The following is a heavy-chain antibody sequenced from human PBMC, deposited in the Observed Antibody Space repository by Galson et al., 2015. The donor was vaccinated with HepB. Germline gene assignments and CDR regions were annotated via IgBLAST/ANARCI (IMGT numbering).Heavy chain of an antibody. D-gene: IGHD5-24*01. CDR3: ARESVEMATMIY. Sequence: SLRLSCAASGFTLRGYWMHWVRQAPGKGLVWVSRINSDGSSTNYADSVKGRFTISRDNAKNTLYLQMNSLRAEDTAVYYCARESVEMATMIYWGQGTLVTVSS. V-gene: IGHV3-74*01. J-gene: IGHJ4*02. CDR1: GFTLRGYW. CDR2: INSDGSST.